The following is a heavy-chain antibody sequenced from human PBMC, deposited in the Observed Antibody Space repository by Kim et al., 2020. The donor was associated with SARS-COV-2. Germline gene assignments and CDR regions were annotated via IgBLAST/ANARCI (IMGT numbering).Heavy chain of an antibody. J-gene: IGHJ3*02. D-gene: IGHD5-12*01. V-gene: IGHV1-46*01. Sequence: ASVKVSCKASGYNFTNYHMHWVRQAPGQGLEWRAIMNPISGQTRYAQKFQGRVTMTWDTSTSTFYMELSSLRSEDTALYSCARDSGTWALDIWGQGTMVTVSS. CDR3: ARDSGTWALDI. CDR2: MNPISGQT. CDR1: GYNFTNYH.